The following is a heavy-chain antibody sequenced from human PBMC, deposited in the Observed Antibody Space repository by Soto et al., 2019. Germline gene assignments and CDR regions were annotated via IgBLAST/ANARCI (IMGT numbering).Heavy chain of an antibody. CDR2: ISSAGSIT. CDR1: GYLFSSYS. V-gene: IGHV3-48*02. Sequence: GGSLSLSCPGSGYLFSSYSMTWVRQAPGKGLEWVSYISSAGSITYNADSVKGRFTISRDNIKNSLYLQMNSLRDDDTAIYYCARVPFNDMDVWGPGTTVTVSS. CDR3: ARVPFNDMDV. J-gene: IGHJ6*02.